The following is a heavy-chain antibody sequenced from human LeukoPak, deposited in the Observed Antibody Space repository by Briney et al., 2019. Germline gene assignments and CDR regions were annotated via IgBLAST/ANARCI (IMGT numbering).Heavy chain of an antibody. J-gene: IGHJ4*02. Sequence: GRSLRLSCAASGFTFSSYVMHWVRQAPGKGLEWVAVISYDGSNKYYADSAKGRFTISRDNSKNTLYLQMNSLRAEDTAVYYCARSVGPSGYYYFDYWGQGTLVTVSS. CDR3: ARSVGPSGYYYFDY. V-gene: IGHV3-30*04. D-gene: IGHD3-22*01. CDR2: ISYDGSNK. CDR1: GFTFSSYV.